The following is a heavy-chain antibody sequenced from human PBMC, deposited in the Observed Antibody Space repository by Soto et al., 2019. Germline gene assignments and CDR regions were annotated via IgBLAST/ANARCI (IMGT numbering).Heavy chain of an antibody. D-gene: IGHD3-3*01. J-gene: IGHJ4*02. V-gene: IGHV3-23*01. CDR1: GFTFSTYA. Sequence: PGGSLRLSCAASGFTFSTYAMNWVRQAPGKGLEWVSAIGGRRSDTYYADSVKGRFTISRDNSKSTLYLQMNSLRAEDTAVYYCAKVYSDFWSGYPYYFDYWGQGTLVTVS. CDR2: IGGRRSDT. CDR3: AKVYSDFWSGYPYYFDY.